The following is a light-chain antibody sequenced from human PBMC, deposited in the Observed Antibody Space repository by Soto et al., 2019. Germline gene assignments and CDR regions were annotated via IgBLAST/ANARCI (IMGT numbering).Light chain of an antibody. J-gene: IGLJ3*02. V-gene: IGLV1-40*01. CDR2: GNT. CDR1: SSNIVAIYD. CDR3: QSYDSSLSGWV. Sequence: QAVVTQPPSVSGAPGQRVTISCTGSSSNIVAIYDVHWYQQLPGTAPKLLIYGNTNRSSGVPDRFSGSKSGTSASLAITGLQAEDEADYYCQSYDSSLSGWVFGGGTKLTVL.